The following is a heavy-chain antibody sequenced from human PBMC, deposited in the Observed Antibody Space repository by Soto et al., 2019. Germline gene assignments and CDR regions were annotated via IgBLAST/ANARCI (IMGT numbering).Heavy chain of an antibody. D-gene: IGHD6-19*01. J-gene: IGHJ5*02. V-gene: IGHV4-30-2*01. CDR3: AGMPYTSGIRFDP. Sequence: SETLSLTYNMSRDSYSISNYPWSWICQPPVKTLQWIGFIYQSGVTSYNPPLASRFSISIYRSNNQCSLKLKSVAAADTAVYFFAGMPYTSGIRFDPWGAGTPVTV. CDR2: IYQSGVT. CDR1: RDSYSISNYP.